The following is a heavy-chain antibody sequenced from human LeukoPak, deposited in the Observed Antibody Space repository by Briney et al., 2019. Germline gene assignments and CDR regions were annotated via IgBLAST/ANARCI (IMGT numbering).Heavy chain of an antibody. CDR3: ARDVGGVRRFDP. CDR2: INPNSGGT. D-gene: IGHD1-26*01. J-gene: IGHJ5*02. CDR1: GYTFTGYY. Sequence: GASVTVSCKASGYTFTGYYMHWVRQAPGQGLEWMGWINPNSGGTNYTQKFQGTVTMTRDTSISTVYLELSSLNSDDTAVYYCARDVGGVRRFDPWGQGTLVTVSS. V-gene: IGHV1-2*02.